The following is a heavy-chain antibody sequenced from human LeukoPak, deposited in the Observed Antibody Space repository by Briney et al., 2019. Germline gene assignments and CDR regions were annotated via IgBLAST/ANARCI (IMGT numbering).Heavy chain of an antibody. CDR2: INHSGST. CDR1: GGSIGSSNYY. Sequence: PSETLSLTCTVSGGSIGSSNYYWAWIRQPPGKGLEWFGEINHSGSTSYNPSPKSRVPISVDTSKNQFSLKLSSVTAADTAVYYGARGGAAAGITRYNWFDPWGQGTLVTVSS. D-gene: IGHD6-13*01. V-gene: IGHV4-39*07. CDR3: ARGGAAAGITRYNWFDP. J-gene: IGHJ5*02.